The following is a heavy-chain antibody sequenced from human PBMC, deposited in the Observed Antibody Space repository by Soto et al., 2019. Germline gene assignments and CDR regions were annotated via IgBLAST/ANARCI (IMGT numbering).Heavy chain of an antibody. CDR1: GGFISSYY. CDR2: VYNSGST. CDR3: ARGGVVVVSYALDA. D-gene: IGHD2-21*01. Sequence: PSETLSLTCSVSGGFISSYYWTWIRHSPGKGLEWIGYVYNSGSTKYNPSLKSRVSISIDTSKNQFSLKLSSVTAADTAVYYCARGGVVVVSYALDAWGQGTTVTVSS. V-gene: IGHV4-59*01. J-gene: IGHJ6*02.